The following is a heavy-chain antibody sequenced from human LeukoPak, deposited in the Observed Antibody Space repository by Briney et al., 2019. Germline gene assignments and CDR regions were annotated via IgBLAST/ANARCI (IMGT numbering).Heavy chain of an antibody. CDR2: THNSGST. CDR3: AREVTVSVWRWFDP. V-gene: IGHV4-59*01. J-gene: IGHJ5*02. CDR1: GGSMSTSY. D-gene: IGHD6-19*01. Sequence: SETLSLTCTVSGGSMSTSYWTWIRQAPGKGLEWIGYTHNSGSTNYNPSLKSRVVTSIDTSKNQFSLKVTSVTAADTAVYYCAREVTVSVWRWFDPWGQGTLVTVSS.